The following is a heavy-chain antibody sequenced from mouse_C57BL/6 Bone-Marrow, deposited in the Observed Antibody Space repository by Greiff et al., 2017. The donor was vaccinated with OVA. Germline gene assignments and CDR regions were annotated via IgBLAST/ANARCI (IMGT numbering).Heavy chain of an antibody. Sequence: EVHLVESGGGLVKPGGSLKLSCAASGFTFSDYGMHWVRQAPEKGLEWVAYISSGSSTIYYADTVKGRFTISRDTAKNTLFLQMTSLRSEDTAMYYCASVVATGYFDYWGQGTTLTVSS. CDR2: ISSGSSTI. V-gene: IGHV5-17*01. D-gene: IGHD1-1*01. CDR3: ASVVATGYFDY. J-gene: IGHJ2*01. CDR1: GFTFSDYG.